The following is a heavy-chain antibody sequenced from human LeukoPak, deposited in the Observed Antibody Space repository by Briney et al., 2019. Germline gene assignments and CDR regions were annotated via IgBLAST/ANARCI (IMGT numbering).Heavy chain of an antibody. CDR2: IYYSGST. J-gene: IGHJ6*03. CDR3: ARETDYYGSGSYLYYYYYYMDV. Sequence: SETLSLTCTVSGGSISSYSWSWIRQPPGKGLEWIGYIYYSGSTYYNPSLKSRVTISVDTSKNQFSLKLSSVTAADTAVYYCARETDYYGSGSYLYYYYYYMDVWGKGTTVTISS. D-gene: IGHD3-10*01. V-gene: IGHV4-59*12. CDR1: GGSISSYS.